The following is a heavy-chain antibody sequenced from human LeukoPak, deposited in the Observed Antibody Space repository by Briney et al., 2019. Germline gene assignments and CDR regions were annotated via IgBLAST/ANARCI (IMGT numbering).Heavy chain of an antibody. Sequence: GGSLRLSCAASGFTFSSYSMNWVRQGPGKGLEWVGRIKSKADGGTTDYAAPVKGRFTISRDDSKNTLYLQMNSLKNEDTAVYYCTTESPHFDYWGQGTLVTVSS. V-gene: IGHV3-15*01. J-gene: IGHJ4*02. CDR3: TTESPHFDY. CDR1: GFTFSSYS. CDR2: IKSKADGGTT.